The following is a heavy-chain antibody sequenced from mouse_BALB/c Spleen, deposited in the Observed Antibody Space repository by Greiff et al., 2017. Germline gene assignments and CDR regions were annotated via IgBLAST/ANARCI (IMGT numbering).Heavy chain of an antibody. D-gene: IGHD1-1*01. Sequence: QVQLQQSGPELVKPGASVKLSCKASGYTFTSYWMHWVKQRPGQGLEWIGEINPSNGRTNYNEKFKSKATLTVDKSSSTAYMQLSSLTSEDSAVYYCANYYGSRGGFAYWGQGTLVTVSA. CDR2: INPSNGRT. CDR1: GYTFTSYW. J-gene: IGHJ3*01. V-gene: IGHV1S81*02. CDR3: ANYYGSRGGFAY.